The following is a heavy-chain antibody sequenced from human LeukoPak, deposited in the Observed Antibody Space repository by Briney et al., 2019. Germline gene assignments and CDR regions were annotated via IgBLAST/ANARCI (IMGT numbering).Heavy chain of an antibody. D-gene: IGHD6-13*01. J-gene: IGHJ4*02. Sequence: SETLSLTCTVSGGSISSYYWSWIRQPPGKGLEWIGYIYYSGSTNYNPSLKSRVTISVDTSKNQFSLKLSSVTAADTAVYYCARVLGLGSSWYPSYFDYWGQGTLVTVSS. CDR3: ARVLGLGSSWYPSYFDY. CDR1: GGSISSYY. V-gene: IGHV4-59*01. CDR2: IYYSGST.